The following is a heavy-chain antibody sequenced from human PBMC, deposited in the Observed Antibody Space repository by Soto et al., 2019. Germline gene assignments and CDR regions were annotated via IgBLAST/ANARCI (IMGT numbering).Heavy chain of an antibody. CDR3: AGGRGLQQLVMSYSYGMHV. D-gene: IGHD6-13*01. J-gene: IGHJ6*02. V-gene: IGHV4-34*01. CDR1: GGSFSGYY. CDR2: INTSGIT. Sequence: SETLSLTCAVYGGSFSGYYWRCIRQPPGKGLEWIVEINTSGITKNNPSLTVRVTISVDTSKNQFSLNLSSVTAADTAVYYCAGGRGLQQLVMSYSYGMHVWGQGTTVTVSS.